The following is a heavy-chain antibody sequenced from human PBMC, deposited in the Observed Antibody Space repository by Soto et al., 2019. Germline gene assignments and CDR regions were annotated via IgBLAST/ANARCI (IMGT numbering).Heavy chain of an antibody. V-gene: IGHV3-66*01. CDR1: GFAVNNDY. J-gene: IGHJ4*02. Sequence: VHLVESGGDLVQPGGSLRLSCAISGFAVNNDYVSWVRQAPGKGLEWVSVISKDGSTVYADSVQGRFFVSRDATRNMVFLQMNSLRVEDTAVYHCTRDSSYYGSGRGVFDYWGQGTLVTVSS. D-gene: IGHD3-10*01. CDR3: TRDSSYYGSGRGVFDY. CDR2: ISKDGST.